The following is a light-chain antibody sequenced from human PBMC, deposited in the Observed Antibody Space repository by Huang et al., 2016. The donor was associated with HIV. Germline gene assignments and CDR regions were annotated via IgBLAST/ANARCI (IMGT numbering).Light chain of an antibody. CDR1: QSISADY. CDR3: QQYAGSPWT. CDR2: AAS. Sequence: EIVMTQSPATLSVSPGERATLSCRASQSISADYLAWYQQKPGQAPRLLIYAASSTATGIPDRFSGSGSGTDFTLTIYRLEPEDFAVYFCQQYAGSPWTFGQGTKVEIK. V-gene: IGKV3-20*01. J-gene: IGKJ1*01.